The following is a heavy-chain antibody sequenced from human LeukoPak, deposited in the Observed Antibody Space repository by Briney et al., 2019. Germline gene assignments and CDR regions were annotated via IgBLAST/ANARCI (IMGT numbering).Heavy chain of an antibody. V-gene: IGHV3-30-3*01. CDR2: ISYDGSNK. D-gene: IGHD1-1*01. CDR1: GFTFSSYA. J-gene: IGHJ4*02. Sequence: GGSLRLSCAASGFTFSSYAMHWVRQAPGKGLEWVAVISYDGSNKYYADSVKGRFTISRDNSKNTLYLLMNSLRAEDTAVYYCARDPGAGTTFFDYWGQGTLVTVSS. CDR3: ARDPGAGTTFFDY.